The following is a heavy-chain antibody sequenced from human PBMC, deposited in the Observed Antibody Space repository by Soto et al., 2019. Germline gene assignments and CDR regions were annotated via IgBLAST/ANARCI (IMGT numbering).Heavy chain of an antibody. Sequence: HPGGSLRLSCAASGFTFSSYAMSWVRQAPGKGLEWVSAISGSGGSTYYADSVKGRFTISRDNSKNTLYLQMNSLRAEDTAVYYCAKAGISSRDYYYGMDVWGQGTTVTVSS. CDR3: AKAGISSRDYYYGMDV. V-gene: IGHV3-23*01. CDR2: ISGSGGST. J-gene: IGHJ6*02. D-gene: IGHD6-13*01. CDR1: GFTFSSYA.